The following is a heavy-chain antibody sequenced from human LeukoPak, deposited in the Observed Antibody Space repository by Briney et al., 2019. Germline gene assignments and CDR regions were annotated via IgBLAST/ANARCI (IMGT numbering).Heavy chain of an antibody. CDR2: IRYDGSNK. CDR1: GFTFSSYG. D-gene: IGHD3-10*01. J-gene: IGHJ4*02. CDR3: ARGAMVRGVITLFDY. Sequence: GGSLRLSCAASGFTFSSYGMHWVRQAPGKGLEWVAFIRYDGSNKYYADSVKGRFTISRDNSKNTLYLQMNSLRAEDTAVYYCARGAMVRGVITLFDYWGQGTLVTVSS. V-gene: IGHV3-30*02.